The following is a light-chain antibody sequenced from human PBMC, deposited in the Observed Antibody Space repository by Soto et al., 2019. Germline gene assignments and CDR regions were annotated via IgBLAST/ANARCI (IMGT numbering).Light chain of an antibody. CDR3: KHGGA. Sequence: EVLLTQSPATLSLSPGARATLSCRAGQSISNYFAWYQQKPGQAPRLLIYDASSRAADIPARFSGSGSGTDFTLTISSLVPDDFAVYYCKHGGAFGPGTKVEIK. CDR1: QSISNY. J-gene: IGKJ3*01. CDR2: DAS. V-gene: IGKV3-11*01.